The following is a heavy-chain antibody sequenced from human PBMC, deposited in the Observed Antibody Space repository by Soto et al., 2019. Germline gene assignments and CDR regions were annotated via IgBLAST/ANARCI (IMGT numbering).Heavy chain of an antibody. CDR1: GFTFSNYA. J-gene: IGHJ4*02. CDR2: ISGSGGRT. V-gene: IGHV3-23*01. D-gene: IGHD3-22*01. CDR3: AKTEYDSSGYYYPPAFDY. Sequence: GGSLRLSCAASGFTFSNYAMSWVRQAPGKGLEWVSVISGSGGRTYYADSVKGRFTISRDNSKNTLYLQMNSLGAEDTAVYYCAKTEYDSSGYYYPPAFDYWGQGTLVTVSS.